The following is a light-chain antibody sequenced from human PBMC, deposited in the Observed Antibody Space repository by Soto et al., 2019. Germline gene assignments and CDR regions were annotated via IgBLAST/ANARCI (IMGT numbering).Light chain of an antibody. CDR2: DVS. CDR3: SSYTSSSTLVV. Sequence: QSALTQPASVSGSPGQSITISCIGTSSDFGDYNSVSWYQQHPGKVPKLMIHDVSNRPSGVSNRFSGSKSGSTASLTISGLQAEDEADYYCSSYTSSSTLVVFGGGTKLTVL. J-gene: IGLJ2*01. V-gene: IGLV2-14*01. CDR1: SSDFGDYNS.